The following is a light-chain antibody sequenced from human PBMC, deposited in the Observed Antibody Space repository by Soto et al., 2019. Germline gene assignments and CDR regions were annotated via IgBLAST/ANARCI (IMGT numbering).Light chain of an antibody. CDR2: GAS. J-gene: IGKJ4*01. V-gene: IGKV3-20*01. CDR1: QSGSSY. CDR3: QQYGSSPLT. Sequence: EIVLTQSPATLSLSPGERSTLSCRASQSGSSYVAWYQQKPGQAPRLLIYGASSRATGIPDRFSGSGSGTDFTLTISRLEPEDFAVYYCQQYGSSPLTLGGGTKVDIK.